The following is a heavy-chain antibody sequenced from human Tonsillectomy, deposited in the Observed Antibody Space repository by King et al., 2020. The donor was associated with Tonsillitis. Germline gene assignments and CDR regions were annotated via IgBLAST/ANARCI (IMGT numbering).Heavy chain of an antibody. D-gene: IGHD6-13*01. CDR3: ARTSAAADLDY. Sequence: QLQESGPGLVKPSETLSLTCTVSGGSISSYYWSWILQPPGKGLEWIGYIYYTGSTNYNPSLKSRVTISVDTSKNQFSLKLSSVTAADTAVYYCARTSAAADLDYWGQGTLVTVSS. V-gene: IGHV4-59*01. CDR2: IYYTGST. CDR1: GGSISSYY. J-gene: IGHJ4*02.